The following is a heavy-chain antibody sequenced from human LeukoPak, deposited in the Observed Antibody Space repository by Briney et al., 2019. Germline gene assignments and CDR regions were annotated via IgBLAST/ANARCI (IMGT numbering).Heavy chain of an antibody. CDR3: AKEPATKYSLDY. CDR2: IIPIFGTA. D-gene: IGHD2-15*01. Sequence: ASVKVSCKASGGTFSSYAISWVRQAPGQGLEWMGGIIPIFGTANYAQKFQGRVTITADEFTSTAYMELSSLRSEDTAVYYCAKEPATKYSLDYWAKGPLVTVSS. V-gene: IGHV1-69*13. CDR1: GGTFSSYA. J-gene: IGHJ4*02.